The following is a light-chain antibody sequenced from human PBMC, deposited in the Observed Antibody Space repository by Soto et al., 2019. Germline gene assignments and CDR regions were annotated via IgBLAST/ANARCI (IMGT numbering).Light chain of an antibody. Sequence: DIQMTQSPSTLSASVGDRVTITCRASQNISRWLAWYQQRPGKAPELLIYDVSNLESGVPSRFSGRGSGKKFPLHIGSLQPDDFATYYCQQYNTYWTFGQGTKVDIK. CDR1: QNISRW. V-gene: IGKV1-5*01. CDR3: QQYNTYWT. J-gene: IGKJ1*01. CDR2: DVS.